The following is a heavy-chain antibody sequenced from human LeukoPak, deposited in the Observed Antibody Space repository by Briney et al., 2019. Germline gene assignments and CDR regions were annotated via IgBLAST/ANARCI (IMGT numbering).Heavy chain of an antibody. D-gene: IGHD6-19*01. CDR1: GFTFSSSS. J-gene: IGHJ6*03. CDR3: AREVYSSGWYHYYYMAV. CDR2: ISSSSSYK. V-gene: IGHV3-21*01. Sequence: GGTLRLSCAASGFTFSSSSMNWVRQAQGPGLEWVSSISSSSSYKYYADSVKGRVTISRYNAKNSLYLQMNSLRAEDTAVCYCAREVYSSGWYHYYYMAVWGKGTTVTVPS.